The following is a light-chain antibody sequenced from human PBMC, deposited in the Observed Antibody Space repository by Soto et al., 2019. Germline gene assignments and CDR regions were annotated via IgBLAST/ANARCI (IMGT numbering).Light chain of an antibody. CDR1: QSIRSW. CDR3: QHNNGYSWT. CDR2: DAS. J-gene: IGKJ1*01. V-gene: IGKV1-5*01. Sequence: DIQMTQSPSTLSGSVGDRVTITCRASQSIRSWLAWYQQKPGKAPKVLIYDASSLESGVPSRFSGSGSGTEFTLTISSLQPDDFATYYCQHNNGYSWTFGQG.